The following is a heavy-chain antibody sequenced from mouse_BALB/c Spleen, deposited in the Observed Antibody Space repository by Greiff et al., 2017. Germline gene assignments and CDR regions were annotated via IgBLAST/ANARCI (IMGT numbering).Heavy chain of an antibody. CDR3: ARRRVGDMDY. D-gene: IGHD2-13*01. V-gene: IGHV1S29*02. CDR1: GYTFTDYN. Sequence: VQLKESGPELVKPGASVKISCKASGYTFTDYNMHWVKQSHGKSLEWIGYIYPYNGGTGYNQKFKSKATLTVDNSSSTAYMDLRSLTSEDSAVYYCARRRVGDMDYWGRGTSVTVSS. CDR2: IYPYNGGT. J-gene: IGHJ4*01.